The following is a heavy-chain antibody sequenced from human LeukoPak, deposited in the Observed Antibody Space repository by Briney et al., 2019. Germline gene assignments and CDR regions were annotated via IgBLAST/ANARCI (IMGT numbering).Heavy chain of an antibody. CDR2: IYYSGNT. D-gene: IGHD6-6*01. Sequence: SETLSLTCTVSGGSISSYYWSWIRQPPGKGLEWIGYIYYSGNTDYNPSLKSRVTISVDTSKNQFSLKLSSVTAADTAVYYCARNISSSQFSFDYWGQGTLVTVSS. CDR1: GGSISSYY. CDR3: ARNISSSQFSFDY. J-gene: IGHJ4*02. V-gene: IGHV4-59*01.